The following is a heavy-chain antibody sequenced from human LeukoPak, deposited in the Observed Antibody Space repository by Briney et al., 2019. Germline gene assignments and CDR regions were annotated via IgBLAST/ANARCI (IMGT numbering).Heavy chain of an antibody. CDR3: ARAGKITIFGVVTKNWFDP. Sequence: PSETLSLTCTVSGGSISNGGYYWNWVRQHPGKGLEWIGYIYYSGSTYYNPSLESRVTISVDTSKNQFSLKLSSVTAADTAVYYCARAGKITIFGVVTKNWFDPWGQGTLVTVSS. CDR1: GGSISNGGYY. CDR2: IYYSGST. D-gene: IGHD3-3*01. J-gene: IGHJ5*02. V-gene: IGHV4-31*03.